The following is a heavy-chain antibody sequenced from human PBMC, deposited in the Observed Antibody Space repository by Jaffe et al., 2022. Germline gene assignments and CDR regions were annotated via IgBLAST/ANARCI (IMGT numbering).Heavy chain of an antibody. V-gene: IGHV3-48*01. Sequence: EVQLVESGGGLVQPGGSLRLSCAASGFTFSSYSMNWVRQAPGKGLEWVSYISSSSSTIYYADSVKGRFTISRDNAKNSLYLQMNSLRAEDTAVYYCARVRGAAATYYMDVWGKGTTVTVSS. CDR1: GFTFSSYS. D-gene: IGHD6-13*01. CDR3: ARVRGAAATYYMDV. J-gene: IGHJ6*03. CDR2: ISSSSSTI.